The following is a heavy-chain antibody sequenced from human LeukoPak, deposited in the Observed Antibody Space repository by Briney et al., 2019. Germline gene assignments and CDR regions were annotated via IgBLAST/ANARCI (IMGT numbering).Heavy chain of an antibody. D-gene: IGHD5-18*01. CDR1: GFTFDDYA. Sequence: GGSLRLSCAASGFTFDDYAMHWVRQAPGKGLEWVSGISWNSGSIGYADSVKGRFTISRDNAKNSLYLQMNSLRAEDTALYYCAKDYTAMARGMEYWGQGTLVTVSS. CDR3: AKDYTAMARGMEY. J-gene: IGHJ4*02. V-gene: IGHV3-9*01. CDR2: ISWNSGSI.